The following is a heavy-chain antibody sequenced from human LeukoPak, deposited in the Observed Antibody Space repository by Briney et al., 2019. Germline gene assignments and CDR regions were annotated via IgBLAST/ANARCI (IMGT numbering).Heavy chain of an antibody. D-gene: IGHD2-15*01. CDR3: VRGRERVAATNNWFDP. V-gene: IGHV3-21*01. Sequence: RGSLRLSCAASGFTFSSYDMNWVRQAPGKGLEWVSSVSTSSSYIYYADSVKGRFTISRDNAKNSLYLQMNSLRAEDTAVYYCVRGRERVAATNNWFDPWGQGTLVTVSS. CDR1: GFTFSSYD. CDR2: VSTSSSYI. J-gene: IGHJ5*02.